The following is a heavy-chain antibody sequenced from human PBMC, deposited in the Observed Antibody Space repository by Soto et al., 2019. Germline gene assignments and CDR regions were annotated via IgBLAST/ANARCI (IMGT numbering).Heavy chain of an antibody. CDR1: GFTFSSYW. CDR2: IKKDGSEK. D-gene: IGHD6-13*01. Sequence: GGSLRLSCAASGFTFSSYWMSWVRQAPGKGLEWVANIKKDGSEKYYVDSVKGRFTISRDNAKNSLYLQMNSLRAEDTAVYYCARYTLSSSSGYWGQGTLVTVSS. CDR3: ARYTLSSSSGY. J-gene: IGHJ4*02. V-gene: IGHV3-7*01.